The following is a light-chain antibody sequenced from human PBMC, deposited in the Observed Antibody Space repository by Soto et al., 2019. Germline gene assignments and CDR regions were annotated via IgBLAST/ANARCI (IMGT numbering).Light chain of an antibody. CDR3: HLYNHWLTWT. J-gene: IGKJ1*01. CDR2: SAS. V-gene: IGKV3-15*01. Sequence: EIVMTQSPATLSLSPGQRATLSCRASQSVSSKLAWYQQRPGQAPRLLIYSASTRATGIPARFSGSGSGTEFTPTISSLQSEDFAVYYWHLYNHWLTWTFGQGTKVEIK. CDR1: QSVSSK.